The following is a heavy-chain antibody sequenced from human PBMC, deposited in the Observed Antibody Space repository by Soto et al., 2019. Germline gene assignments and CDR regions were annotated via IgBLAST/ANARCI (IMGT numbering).Heavy chain of an antibody. CDR2: IYYSGST. Sequence: QVQLQESGPGLVKPSETLSLTCTVSGGSISSYYWSWIRQPPGKGLEWIGYIYYSGSTNYNPALKRRVTISVDTSKNQFSLELSSLTAADTAVYYCASGGGYRNWFDPCGQGTLVTVSS. CDR1: GGSISSYY. J-gene: IGHJ5*02. CDR3: ASGGGYRNWFDP. D-gene: IGHD6-19*01. V-gene: IGHV4-59*01.